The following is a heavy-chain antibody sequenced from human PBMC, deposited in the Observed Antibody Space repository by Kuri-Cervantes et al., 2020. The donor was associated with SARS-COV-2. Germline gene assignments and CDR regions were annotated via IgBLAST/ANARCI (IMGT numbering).Heavy chain of an antibody. J-gene: IGHJ3*01. D-gene: IGHD1-1*01. CDR1: GRTFNAYS. CDR3: VTRGGSEAFDV. CDR2: ISSNGETT. Sequence: GGSLRLSCSASGRTFNAYSMHWVRQAPGKGLEYVSAISSNGETTYYADSVKGRFIISRDNSKNTLFLQMSGLRAEDTAVYFWVTRGGSEAFDVWGQGTMVTVSS. V-gene: IGHV3-64D*06.